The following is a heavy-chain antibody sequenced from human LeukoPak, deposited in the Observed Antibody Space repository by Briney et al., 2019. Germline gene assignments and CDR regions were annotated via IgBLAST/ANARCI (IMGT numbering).Heavy chain of an antibody. V-gene: IGHV1-2*02. CDR3: ARGGYSGFDPFDY. CDR1: GYTFTGYY. D-gene: IGHD5-12*01. Sequence: GASVKVSCKASGYTFTGYYMHWVRQAPGQGLEWKGWINPISGVTNFAQNFLGRVSMSRDTSIRTAYLDMYSLTFDDTAVFYCARGGYSGFDPFDYWGQGTLVTVSP. J-gene: IGHJ4*02. CDR2: INPISGVT.